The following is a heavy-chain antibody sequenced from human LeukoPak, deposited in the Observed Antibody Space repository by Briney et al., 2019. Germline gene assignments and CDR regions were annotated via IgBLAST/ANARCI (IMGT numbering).Heavy chain of an antibody. CDR1: GGSISNYY. CDR2: IYASGST. CDR3: ARDFYGDDGHHPFDY. D-gene: IGHD2/OR15-2a*01. V-gene: IGHV4-4*07. J-gene: IGHJ4*02. Sequence: SETLSLTCSVSGGSISNYYWNWLRQPAGKGLEWIGRIYASGSTNYNPSLQSPVTISMGKSKNHFSLNLKSVTAADTAFYYCARDFYGDDGHHPFDYWGQGIQVTVSS.